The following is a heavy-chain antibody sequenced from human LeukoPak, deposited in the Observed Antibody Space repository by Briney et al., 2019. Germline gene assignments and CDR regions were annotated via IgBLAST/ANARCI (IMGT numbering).Heavy chain of an antibody. J-gene: IGHJ1*01. CDR3: ARDGCSSTSCPVLQH. D-gene: IGHD2-2*01. Sequence: SETLSLTCTVSGGSISSYYWSWIRQPAGKGLEWIGRIYTSGSTNYNPSLKSRVTMSVDTSKNQFSLKLSSVTAADTAVYYCARDGCSSTSCPVLQHWGQGTLVTVSS. CDR2: IYTSGST. V-gene: IGHV4-4*07. CDR1: GGSISSYY.